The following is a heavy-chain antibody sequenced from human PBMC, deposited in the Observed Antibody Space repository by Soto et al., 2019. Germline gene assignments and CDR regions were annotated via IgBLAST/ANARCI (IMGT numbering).Heavy chain of an antibody. D-gene: IGHD3-10*01. V-gene: IGHV3-33*01. Sequence: QVQLVESGGGVVQPGRSLRLSCVASGFIFSNYGIHWVRQAPGKGLEWVAVLWYDGSKEYYVDSVRGRITISRDNSKNTLYLRMNNLRAEETAVYYCAGGTGQKAPDFFDCWGQGAQVTVSA. J-gene: IGHJ4*02. CDR2: LWYDGSKE. CDR3: AGGTGQKAPDFFDC. CDR1: GFIFSNYG.